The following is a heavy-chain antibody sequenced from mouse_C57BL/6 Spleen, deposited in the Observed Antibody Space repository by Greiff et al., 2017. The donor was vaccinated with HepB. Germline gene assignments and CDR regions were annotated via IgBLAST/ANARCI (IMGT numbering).Heavy chain of an antibody. CDR2: INPNNGGT. V-gene: IGHV1-26*01. CDR3: AREGVITTVVAHWYFDV. D-gene: IGHD1-1*01. CDR1: GYTFTDYY. Sequence: VQLQQSGPELVKPGASVKISCKASGYTFTDYYMNWVKQSHGKSLEWIGDINPNNGGTSYNQKFKGKATLTVDKSSSTAYMELRSLTSEDSAVYYCAREGVITTVVAHWYFDVWGTGTTVTVSS. J-gene: IGHJ1*03.